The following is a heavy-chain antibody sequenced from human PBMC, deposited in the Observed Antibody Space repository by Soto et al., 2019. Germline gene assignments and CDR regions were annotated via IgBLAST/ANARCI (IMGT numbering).Heavy chain of an antibody. D-gene: IGHD3-16*01. CDR1: GGTFNKYA. CDR2: IIPIFETP. V-gene: IGHV1-69*01. Sequence: QVQLVQSGAEVRKPGSAVRVSCKASGGTFNKYAMNWVRQAPGQGIEWMAGIIPIFETPRYAQQFQGRVTITVDESTTTAYMELRSLRSDDTAIYYCARSIGSGGVMGGFDYWGQGTLVTVAS. CDR3: ARSIGSGGVMGGFDY. J-gene: IGHJ4*02.